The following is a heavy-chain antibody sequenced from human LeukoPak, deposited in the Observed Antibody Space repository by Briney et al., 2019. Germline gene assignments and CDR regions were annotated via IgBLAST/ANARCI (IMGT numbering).Heavy chain of an antibody. Sequence: GGSLRLSCAASGFTFSSYAMSWVRQAPGKGLEWVSGITISGGGTYSADSVKGRFTISRDNSKNTLYLQLNSLRAEDTAVYYCARVPDFYGMDVWGQGTTVTVSS. J-gene: IGHJ6*02. CDR3: ARVPDFYGMDV. CDR1: GFTFSSYA. CDR2: ITISGGGT. V-gene: IGHV3-23*01. D-gene: IGHD4/OR15-4a*01.